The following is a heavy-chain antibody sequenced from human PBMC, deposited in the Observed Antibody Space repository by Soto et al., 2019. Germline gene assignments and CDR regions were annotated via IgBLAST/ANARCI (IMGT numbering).Heavy chain of an antibody. CDR3: ARGYNWFDP. V-gene: IGHV4-59*01. Sequence: QVQLQESGPGLVEPSETLSLTCSVSGDSIRSSYWSWIRQPPGKGLEWIGCIYYSGSTNYNPSLKSRVTISVDTSKNQFSLKVSSVTAADTAVYYCARGYNWFDPWGQGTLVTVSS. CDR1: GDSIRSSY. CDR2: IYYSGST. J-gene: IGHJ5*02.